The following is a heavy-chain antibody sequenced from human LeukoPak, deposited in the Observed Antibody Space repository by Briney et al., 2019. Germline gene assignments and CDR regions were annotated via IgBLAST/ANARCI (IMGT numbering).Heavy chain of an antibody. CDR3: ARDRGATYYYYAMDV. V-gene: IGHV3-30-3*01. J-gene: IGHJ6*02. CDR2: ISHDGSNK. CDR1: GSTFSSYP. Sequence: GRPLSFSCVASGSTFSSYPMHGVGQAPAKGLAWVAVISHDGSNKYYADSVKGRFTISRDNSKNTLYVQMNSLRPEDTAVYYCARDRGATYYYYAMDVWGQGTTVTVSS.